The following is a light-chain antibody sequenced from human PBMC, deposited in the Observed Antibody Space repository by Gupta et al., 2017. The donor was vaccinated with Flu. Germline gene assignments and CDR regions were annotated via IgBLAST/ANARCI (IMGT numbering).Light chain of an antibody. CDR1: SSDVGGYNY. Sequence: QSALTQPASVSGSPGQSITISCTGTSSDVGGYNYVSWYQQHQGKAPKLMIYEVSKRPSGVSNRFSGSKSGNTASLTISGLEEEDDADYYCSSDTSSSTKVLGTGTKVTVL. V-gene: IGLV2-14*01. J-gene: IGLJ1*01. CDR3: SSDTSSSTKV. CDR2: EVS.